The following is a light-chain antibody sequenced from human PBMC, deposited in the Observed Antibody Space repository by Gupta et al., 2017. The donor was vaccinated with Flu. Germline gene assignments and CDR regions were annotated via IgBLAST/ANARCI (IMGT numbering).Light chain of an antibody. CDR3: MQSLQGLT. J-gene: IGKJ4*01. CDR1: QSLLKSNGSNY. V-gene: IGKV2-28*01. CDR2: LAS. Sequence: DIVMTQSPLSLPVAPGEPASISCRSSQSLLKSNGSNYLDWYLQRPGRSPQLLIYLASHRASGVPDRFTVSGSGTDFKLKISRVEAEDVGVYYCMQSLQGLTFGGGTKMEIK.